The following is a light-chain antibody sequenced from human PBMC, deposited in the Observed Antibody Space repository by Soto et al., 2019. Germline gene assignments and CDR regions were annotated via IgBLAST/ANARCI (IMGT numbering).Light chain of an antibody. CDR3: LLFYDGVAV. Sequence: QAVVTQEPSLTVSPGGTVTLTCGSSTGDVTNGRWPYWFQQRPGQVPRTLIHDTSNKHPWTPARFSGSLLVGKAALTLSGAQPEDEAVYYCLLFYDGVAVFGGGTQLTVL. J-gene: IGLJ7*01. V-gene: IGLV7-46*01. CDR1: TGDVTNGRW. CDR2: DTS.